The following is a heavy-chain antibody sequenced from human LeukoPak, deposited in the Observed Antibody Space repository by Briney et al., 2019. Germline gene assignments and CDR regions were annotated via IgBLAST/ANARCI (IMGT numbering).Heavy chain of an antibody. CDR2: IYYSGST. V-gene: IGHV4-59*01. J-gene: IGHJ4*02. CDR3: ARGRNYGDY. Sequence: SETLALTCTVSGVSINSSYWSWVRQPPGKGLEWIGYIYYSGSTNYNPSLKSRVTISVDTSKNQFSLKLSSVTAADTAVYYCARGRNYGDYWGQGTLVTVSS. CDR1: GVSINSSY.